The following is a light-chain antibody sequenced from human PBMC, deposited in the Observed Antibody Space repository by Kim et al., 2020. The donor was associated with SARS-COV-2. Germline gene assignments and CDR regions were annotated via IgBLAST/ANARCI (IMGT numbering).Light chain of an antibody. CDR3: CSYAGSSTAV. V-gene: IGLV2-23*02. J-gene: IGLJ3*02. Sequence: GQSITISCTGTSSDVGSYNLVSWYQQHPGTAPKLMIYEVSKRPSGVSNRFSGSKSGNTASLTISGLQAEDEADYYCCSYAGSSTAVLGGGTKLTVL. CDR1: SSDVGSYNL. CDR2: EVS.